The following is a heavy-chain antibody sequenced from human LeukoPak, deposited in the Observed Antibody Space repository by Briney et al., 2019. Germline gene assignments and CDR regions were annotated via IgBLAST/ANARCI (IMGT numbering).Heavy chain of an antibody. CDR1: GFTFSSYG. D-gene: IGHD4-17*01. CDR3: AKGDGDYGY. Sequence: GGSLRLSCAASGFTFSSYGMHWVRQAPGKGLEWVAVISYDGSNKYYADSVKGRFTISRDNPKNTLYLQMNSLRAEDTAVYYCAKGDGDYGYWGQGTLVTVSS. J-gene: IGHJ4*02. CDR2: ISYDGSNK. V-gene: IGHV3-30*18.